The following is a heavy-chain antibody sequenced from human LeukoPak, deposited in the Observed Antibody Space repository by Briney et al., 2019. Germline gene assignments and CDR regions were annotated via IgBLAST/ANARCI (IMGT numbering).Heavy chain of an antibody. CDR1: GYTFTCYG. D-gene: IGHD3-22*01. CDR2: IIPILGIA. Sequence: SVKVSCKASGYTFTCYGISWVRQAPGQGLEWMGRIIPILGIANYAQKFQGRVTITADKSTSTAYMELSSLRSEDTAVYYCARDDDDSSGYYYYWGQGTLVTVSS. J-gene: IGHJ4*02. V-gene: IGHV1-69*04. CDR3: ARDDDDSSGYYYY.